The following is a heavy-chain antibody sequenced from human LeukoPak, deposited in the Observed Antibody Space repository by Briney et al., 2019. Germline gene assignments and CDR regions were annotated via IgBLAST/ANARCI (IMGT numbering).Heavy chain of an antibody. CDR1: GFIFNQYG. CDR3: ARNGLPRQQLGLGFDY. D-gene: IGHD6-13*01. V-gene: IGHV3-33*08. Sequence: GGSLRLSCTGSGFIFNQYGMMWVRHAPGKGLEWVAFIRYGSNKYYADSVKGRFTISRDNAKNSLYLQMNSLRAEDTAVYYCARNGLPRQQLGLGFDYWGQGTLVTVSS. CDR2: IRYGSNK. J-gene: IGHJ4*02.